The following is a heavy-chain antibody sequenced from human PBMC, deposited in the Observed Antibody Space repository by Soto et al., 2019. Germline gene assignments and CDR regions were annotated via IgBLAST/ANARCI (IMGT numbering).Heavy chain of an antibody. CDR3: AREKWELLGEGPYYYYGMDV. J-gene: IGHJ6*02. D-gene: IGHD1-26*01. CDR2: IKQDGSEK. CDR1: GFTFSSYS. V-gene: IGHV3-7*05. Sequence: GGSLRLSCAASGFTFSSYSMNWVRQAPGKGLEWVANIKQDGSEKYYVDSVKGRFTISRDNAKNSLYLQMNSLRAEDTAVYYCAREKWELLGEGPYYYYGMDVWGQGTTVTVSS.